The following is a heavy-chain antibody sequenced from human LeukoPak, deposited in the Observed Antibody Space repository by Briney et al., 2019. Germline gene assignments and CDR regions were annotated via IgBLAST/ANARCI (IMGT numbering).Heavy chain of an antibody. V-gene: IGHV1-24*01. D-gene: IGHD1-26*01. CDR2: FDPEDGET. J-gene: IGHJ4*02. Sequence: ASVKVSCKVSGYTLTELSMQWVRQATGKGLEWMGGFDPEDGETIYARKFQGRVTMTEDTSTDTAYMELSSLRSEDTAVYYCATGRIGNYYFDYWGQGTLVTVSS. CDR3: ATGRIGNYYFDY. CDR1: GYTLTELS.